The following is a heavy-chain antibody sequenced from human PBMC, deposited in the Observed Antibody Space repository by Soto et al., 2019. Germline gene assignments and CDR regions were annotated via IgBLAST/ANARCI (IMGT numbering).Heavy chain of an antibody. Sequence: QVQLQESGPGLVKPSETLSLTCAVSGVSISRYYWSWIRQPPGKGLEWIGYNYYSGTTNYNPYLKSRVTISVDMSKNQFFLRLTAVTAADTAVYYCVREAYIGYGHASDHWGRGTLVTVSS. D-gene: IGHD5-12*01. CDR1: GVSISRYY. J-gene: IGHJ4*02. V-gene: IGHV4-59*01. CDR3: VREAYIGYGHASDH. CDR2: NYYSGTT.